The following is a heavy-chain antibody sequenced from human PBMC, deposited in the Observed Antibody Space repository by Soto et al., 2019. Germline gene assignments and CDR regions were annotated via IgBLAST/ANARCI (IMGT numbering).Heavy chain of an antibody. V-gene: IGHV4-61*01. D-gene: IGHD3-3*01. Sequence: SETLSLTCSVSGGSVSNKTYYWSWIRQPPGKRLEWIGYVYYSGTTNYNPSLKSRVTISVDLSKNQFSLRLSSVTAADTAVYFCARDFAYFDSWGQGTLVTVSS. CDR2: VYYSGTT. CDR3: ARDFAYFDS. J-gene: IGHJ4*02. CDR1: GGSVSNKTYY.